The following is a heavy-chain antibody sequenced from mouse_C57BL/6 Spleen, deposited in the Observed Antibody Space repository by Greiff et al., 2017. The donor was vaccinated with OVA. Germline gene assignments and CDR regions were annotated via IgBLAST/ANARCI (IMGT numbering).Heavy chain of an antibody. V-gene: IGHV1-81*01. CDR2: IYPRSGNT. J-gene: IGHJ4*01. CDR1: GYTFTSYG. CDR3: ARSGTGAMDY. D-gene: IGHD3-1*01. Sequence: VQLQQSGAELARPGASVKLSCTASGYTFTSYGISWVKQRPGQGLEWIGEIYPRSGNTYYNEKFKGKATLTADKSSSTAYMELRSLTSEDSAVYFCARSGTGAMDYWGQGTSVTVSS.